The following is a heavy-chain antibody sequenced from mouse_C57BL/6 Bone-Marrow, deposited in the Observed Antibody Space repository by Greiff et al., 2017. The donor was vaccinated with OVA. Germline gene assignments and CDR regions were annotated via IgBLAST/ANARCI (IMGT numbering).Heavy chain of an antibody. Sequence: QVQLQQPGAELVRPGSSVKLSCKASGYTFTSYWMHWVKQRPIQGLEWIGNIDPSDSETHYNQKFKDKATLTVDKSSSTAYMQLSSLTSEDSAVEYCARWGFLLLYFDYWGQGTTLTVSS. V-gene: IGHV1-52*01. D-gene: IGHD1-1*01. CDR1: GYTFTSYW. CDR3: ARWGFLLLYFDY. J-gene: IGHJ2*01. CDR2: IDPSDSET.